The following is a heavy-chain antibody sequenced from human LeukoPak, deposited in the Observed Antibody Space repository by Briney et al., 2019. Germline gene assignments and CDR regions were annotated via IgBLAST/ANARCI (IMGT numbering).Heavy chain of an antibody. Sequence: PGGSLRLSCAASGFTFSNSWMTWVRQTPGKGLEWVANIKTDGSEKYYVDSVKGRFTISRDNAENSLYLQMNSLRAEDRAVYFCAKGSGGSCYSPLDYWGQGTLVTVSS. CDR2: IKTDGSEK. J-gene: IGHJ4*02. D-gene: IGHD2-15*01. CDR3: AKGSGGSCYSPLDY. V-gene: IGHV3-7*03. CDR1: GFTFSNSW.